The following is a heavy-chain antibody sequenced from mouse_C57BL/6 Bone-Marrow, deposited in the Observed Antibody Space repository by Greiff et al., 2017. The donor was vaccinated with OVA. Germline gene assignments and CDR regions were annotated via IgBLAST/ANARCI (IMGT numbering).Heavy chain of an antibody. CDR2: ISYDGSN. Sequence: EVQLQESGPGLVKPSQSLSLTCSVTGYSITSGYYWNWLRQFPGNKLEWMGYISYDGSNNYNPSVKNRISITRDTSKNQFFLKLNSVTTEDTATYYCARDQGGYYAMDYWGQGTSVTVSS. J-gene: IGHJ4*01. D-gene: IGHD3-2*02. V-gene: IGHV3-6*01. CDR1: GYSITSGYY. CDR3: ARDQGGYYAMDY.